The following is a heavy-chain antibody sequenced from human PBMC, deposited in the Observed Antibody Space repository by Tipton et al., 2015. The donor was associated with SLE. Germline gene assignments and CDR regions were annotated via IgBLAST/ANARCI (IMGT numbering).Heavy chain of an antibody. J-gene: IGHJ5*02. CDR2: IYYGGAT. V-gene: IGHV4-59*11. D-gene: IGHD2-15*01. CDR1: GGSISSHY. Sequence: TLSLTCTVSGGSISSHYWSWIRQAPGKGLEWLGFIYYGGATDYNPSLKSRVTISVDTSRNQFFLNLNSVTAADTAVYYCARDPGAYCSGDNCFYRKWFDTWGQGIQVTVSS. CDR3: ARDPGAYCSGDNCFYRKWFDT.